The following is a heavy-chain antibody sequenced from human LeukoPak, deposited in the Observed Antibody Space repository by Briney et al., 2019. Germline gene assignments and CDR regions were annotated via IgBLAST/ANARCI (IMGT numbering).Heavy chain of an antibody. V-gene: IGHV4-34*01. CDR3: VRAAVEKASIKGLDV. CDR2: INHSGST. Sequence: SETLSLTCAVYGGSFSGYYWSWIRQPPGKGLEWIGEINHSGSTNYNPSLESRVTISVDTSKNQFSLRLTSVTAADTAVYYCVRAAVEKASIKGLDVWGRGTMVTVSS. J-gene: IGHJ3*01. D-gene: IGHD5-24*01. CDR1: GGSFSGYY.